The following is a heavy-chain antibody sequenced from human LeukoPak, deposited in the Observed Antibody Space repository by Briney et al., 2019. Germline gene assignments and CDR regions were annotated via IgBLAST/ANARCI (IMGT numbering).Heavy chain of an antibody. V-gene: IGHV3-23*01. CDR3: AKETITMVRGVPLYYFDY. CDR2: ISDSGNT. J-gene: IGHJ4*02. CDR1: GFTLSSYA. D-gene: IGHD3-10*01. Sequence: GGSLRLSCAASGFTLSSYAMSWVRQAPGKGLEWVSAISDSGNTYHADSVKGRFTISRDNSKNTLYLQMNSLRAEDTAVYYCAKETITMVRGVPLYYFDYWGQGTLVTVSS.